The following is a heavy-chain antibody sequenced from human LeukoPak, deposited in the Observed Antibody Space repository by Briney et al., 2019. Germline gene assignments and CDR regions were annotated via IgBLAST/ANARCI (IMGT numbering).Heavy chain of an antibody. Sequence: ASVKVSCKASGYTFTGYYMHWVRQATGQGPEWMGWMSPKSGASGFARNFQGSVTLTRDTSITTAYMELSSLISDDTAVYYCARSRGVWFGDFDYWGQGSLVTVSS. D-gene: IGHD3-10*01. CDR2: MSPKSGAS. CDR1: GYTFTGYY. J-gene: IGHJ4*02. CDR3: ARSRGVWFGDFDY. V-gene: IGHV1-2*02.